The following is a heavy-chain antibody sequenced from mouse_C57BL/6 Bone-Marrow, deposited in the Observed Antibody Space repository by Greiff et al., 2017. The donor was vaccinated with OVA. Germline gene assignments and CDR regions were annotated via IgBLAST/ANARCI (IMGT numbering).Heavy chain of an antibody. CDR2: IRNKANGYTT. Sequence: DVKLVESGGGLVQPGGSLSLSCAASGFTFTDYYMSWVRQPPGKALEWLGFIRNKANGYTTEYSASVKGRFTISRDNSQSILYLQMNALRAEDSATYYCARYDDYDGGYYFDYWGQGTTLTVSS. V-gene: IGHV7-3*01. J-gene: IGHJ2*01. D-gene: IGHD2-4*01. CDR3: ARYDDYDGGYYFDY. CDR1: GFTFTDYY.